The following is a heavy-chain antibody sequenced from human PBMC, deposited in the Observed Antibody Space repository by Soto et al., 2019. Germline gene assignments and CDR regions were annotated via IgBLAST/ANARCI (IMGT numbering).Heavy chain of an antibody. J-gene: IGHJ6*03. CDR1: GYTFTGYY. V-gene: IGHV1-2*02. Sequence: VSVKVSCKASGYTFTGYYMHWVRQAPGQGLEWMGWINPSSGGTNYAQKFQGRVTMTRDTSTSTVYMGVSRLRSEDTAVYYCARDQEPSTLYYDYYYMDVWGKGTTVTVSS. CDR3: ARDQEPSTLYYDYYYMDV. CDR2: INPSSGGT.